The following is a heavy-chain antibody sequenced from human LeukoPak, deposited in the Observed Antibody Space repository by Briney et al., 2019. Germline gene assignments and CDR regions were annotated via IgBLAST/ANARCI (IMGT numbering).Heavy chain of an antibody. CDR3: ARAPGGYVEGYYFDY. D-gene: IGHD5-12*01. Sequence: GESLKISCKGSGYSFTSYWIGWVRPMPGKGLGRMGIIYPGDSDTRYSPSFQGQVTISADKSISTAYLQWSSLKASDTAMYYCARAPGGYVEGYYFDYWGQGTLVTVSS. CDR2: IYPGDSDT. J-gene: IGHJ4*02. CDR1: GYSFTSYW. V-gene: IGHV5-51*01.